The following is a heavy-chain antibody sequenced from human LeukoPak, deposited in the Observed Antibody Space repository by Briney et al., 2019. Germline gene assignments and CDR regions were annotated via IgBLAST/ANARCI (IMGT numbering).Heavy chain of an antibody. CDR3: ASDFLAFRIAGAGTPSGMDV. CDR2: INAGNGNT. D-gene: IGHD6-19*01. Sequence: ASVKVSCKASGYTFTSYAMHWVRQAPGQRLEWMGWINAGNGNTKYSQKFQGRVTITRDTSASTAYMELSSLRSEDTAAYYCASDFLAFRIAGAGTPSGMDVWGQGTTVTVSS. CDR1: GYTFTSYA. J-gene: IGHJ6*02. V-gene: IGHV1-3*01.